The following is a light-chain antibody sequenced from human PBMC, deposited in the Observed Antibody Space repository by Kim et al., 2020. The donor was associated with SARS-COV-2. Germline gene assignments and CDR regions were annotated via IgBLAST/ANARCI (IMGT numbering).Light chain of an antibody. CDR3: QVWDSSSDHPVV. J-gene: IGLJ2*01. Sequence: PGKTAMSTCGGNNIGSKSGHWYQQKPGQAPVLVVYDDSDRPSGIPERFSGSNSGNTATLTISRVEAGDEADYYCQVWDSSSDHPVVFGGGTQLTVL. CDR2: DDS. CDR1: NIGSKS. V-gene: IGLV3-21*03.